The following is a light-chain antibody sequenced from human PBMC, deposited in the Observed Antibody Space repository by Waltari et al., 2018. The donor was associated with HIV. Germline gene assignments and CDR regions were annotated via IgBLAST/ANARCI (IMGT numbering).Light chain of an antibody. CDR2: SNN. CDR3: AAWDDSLNGPHVV. Sequence: QSVLTQPPSASETPGQRVAISCSGSSSDIGSNAVNWYQQLPGTAPKLLIYSNNQRRSGVPDRFSGSKSGTSASLAISGLQSEDEADYYCAAWDDSLNGPHVVFGGGTKLTVL. J-gene: IGLJ2*01. CDR1: SSDIGSNA. V-gene: IGLV1-44*01.